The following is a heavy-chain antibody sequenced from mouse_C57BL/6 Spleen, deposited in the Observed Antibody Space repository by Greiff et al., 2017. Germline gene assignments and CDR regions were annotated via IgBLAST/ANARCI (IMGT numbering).Heavy chain of an antibody. CDR1: GYTFTSYG. D-gene: IGHD1-2*01. CDR3: ARPPLITTVRGAMDY. J-gene: IGHJ4*01. Sequence: LVESGAELARPGASVKLSCKASGYTFTSYGISWVKQRTGQGLEWIGEIYPRSGNTYYNEKFKGKATLTADKSSSTAYMELRSLTSEDSAVYFCARPPLITTVRGAMDYWGQGTSVTVSS. V-gene: IGHV1-81*01. CDR2: IYPRSGNT.